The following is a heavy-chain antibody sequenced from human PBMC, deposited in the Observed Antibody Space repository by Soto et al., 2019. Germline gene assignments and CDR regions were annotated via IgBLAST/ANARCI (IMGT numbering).Heavy chain of an antibody. D-gene: IGHD3-10*01. Sequence: QVQLVESGGGVVQPGRSLRLSCAASGFTFRSYAMHWVRQTPGKGLEWVAYISYDGKKTYYADSVKGRFTISRDNYQNTLSLQMSSLQFEDTSVYSCVRGDGSGSFLLDYWGRGTLVTVSS. CDR1: GFTFRSYA. CDR3: VRGDGSGSFLLDY. J-gene: IGHJ4*02. CDR2: ISYDGKKT. V-gene: IGHV3-30*03.